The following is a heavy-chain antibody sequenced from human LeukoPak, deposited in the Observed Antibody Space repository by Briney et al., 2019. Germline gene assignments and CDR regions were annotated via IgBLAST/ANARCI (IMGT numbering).Heavy chain of an antibody. V-gene: IGHV4-34*01. J-gene: IGHJ4*02. CDR3: PRRGSSWLDY. CDR2: INPSVST. D-gene: IGHD6-13*01. Sequence: PSETLSLTCAVYGGSFSGYSWSWIRQPPGKGLEWIGEINPSVSTNNTPSIKSRVTMSVDTSKHQFSLKLSSVTAADTAAYYCPRRGSSWLDYWGQGTLVTVSS. CDR1: GGSFSGYS.